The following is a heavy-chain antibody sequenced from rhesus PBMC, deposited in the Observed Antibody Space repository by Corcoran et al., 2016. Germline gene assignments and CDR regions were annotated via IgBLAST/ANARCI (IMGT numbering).Heavy chain of an antibody. CDR3: ARRSWNNVDY. CDR1: GGSISDSYR. CDR2: IYGSSTST. Sequence: QVQLQESGPGVVKPSETLSLPCAVSGGSISDSYRWSWIRQPPGKGLEWIGYIYGSSTSTNYNPSLMSRCTISQDTSNTHFSLKLSSVTAADTAVYYCARRSWNNVDYWGQGVLVTVSS. V-gene: IGHV4S10*01. J-gene: IGHJ4*01. D-gene: IGHD1-20*01.